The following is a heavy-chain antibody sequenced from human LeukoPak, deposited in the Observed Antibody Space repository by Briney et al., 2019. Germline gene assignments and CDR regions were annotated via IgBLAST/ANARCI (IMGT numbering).Heavy chain of an antibody. Sequence: GGSLRLSCAASGFTFSSYGMHWVRQAPGKGLEWVSVIWYDGSNQDYADSVKGRFTISRDNSKNTLFLQMNSLGAEDTAVYYCARGSMIRGVAYSFDYWGQGILVTVSS. D-gene: IGHD3-10*01. CDR1: GFTFSSYG. V-gene: IGHV3-33*01. CDR3: ARGSMIRGVAYSFDY. CDR2: IWYDGSNQ. J-gene: IGHJ4*02.